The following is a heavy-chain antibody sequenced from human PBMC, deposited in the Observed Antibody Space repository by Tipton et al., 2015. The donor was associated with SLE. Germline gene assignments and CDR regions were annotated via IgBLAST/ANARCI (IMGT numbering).Heavy chain of an antibody. J-gene: IGHJ6*03. CDR1: GGSISSGGYY. V-gene: IGHV4-31*03. CDR3: AREVRGTIFGVVIQRYMDV. D-gene: IGHD3-3*01. CDR2: IYYSGST. Sequence: TLSLTCTVSGGSISSGGYYWSWIRQHPGKGLEWIGYIYYSGSTYYNPSLKSRVTISVDTSKNQFSLKLSSVTAADTAVYYWAREVRGTIFGVVIQRYMDVWGKGTTVTVSS.